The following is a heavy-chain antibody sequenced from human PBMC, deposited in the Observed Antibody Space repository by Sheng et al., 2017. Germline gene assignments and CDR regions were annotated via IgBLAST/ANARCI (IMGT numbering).Heavy chain of an antibody. Sequence: EMQLVESGGGLERPGGSLRLSCAASEFTFSTYAMSWVRQAPGKGLEWVSGISGSGGSANYVDSVKGRFTISRDNSKNTLYLQMNSLRADDTALYYCVRLGSWYPLRYLDLWGRGTLVIVSS. J-gene: IGHJ2*01. CDR3: VRLGSWYPLRYLDL. D-gene: IGHD6-13*01. CDR1: EFTFSTYA. CDR2: ISGSGGSA. V-gene: IGHV3-23*04.